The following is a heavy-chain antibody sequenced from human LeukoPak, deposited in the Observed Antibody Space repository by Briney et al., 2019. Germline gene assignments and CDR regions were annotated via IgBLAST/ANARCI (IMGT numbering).Heavy chain of an antibody. CDR3: ATYVYGSYWYYFDY. D-gene: IGHD1-26*01. CDR1: GYTFTSYG. V-gene: IGHV1-18*01. Sequence: ASVKVSCKASGYTFTSYGISWVRQAPGQGLEWMGWISAYNGNTNYAQKLQGRVTMTTDTSTSTAYMELRSLRSDDTAVYYCATYVYGSYWYYFDYWGQGTLVTVSS. J-gene: IGHJ4*02. CDR2: ISAYNGNT.